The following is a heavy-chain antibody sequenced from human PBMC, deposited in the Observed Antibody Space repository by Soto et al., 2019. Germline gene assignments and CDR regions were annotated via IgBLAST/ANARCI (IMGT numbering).Heavy chain of an antibody. D-gene: IGHD2-2*01. CDR3: ARAPAGPVLPAAKGFDY. CDR1: GFTFSSYS. V-gene: IGHV3-48*01. Sequence: EVQLVESGGGLVQPGGSLRLSCAASGFTFSSYSMNWVRQAPGKGLEWVSYISSSSSTIYYADSVKGRFTISRDNAKNSLYLQMNSLRAEDTAVYYCARAPAGPVLPAAKGFDYWGQGTLVTVSS. CDR2: ISSSSSTI. J-gene: IGHJ4*02.